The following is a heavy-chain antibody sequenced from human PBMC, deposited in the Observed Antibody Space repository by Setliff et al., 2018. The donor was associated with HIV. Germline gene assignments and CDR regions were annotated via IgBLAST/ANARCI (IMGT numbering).Heavy chain of an antibody. CDR1: GGSISTDY. CDR2: IYYSGST. V-gene: IGHV4-59*05. D-gene: IGHD2-15*01. J-gene: IGHJ4*02. Sequence: PLETLSLTCTVSGGSISTDYWTWVRQSAGKGLEWIGSIYYSGSTYYNPSLKSRVTISVDTSKNQSSLKLSSVTAADTAVYYCARRLGYCSGGSCRTPSDYWGQGTLVTVSS. CDR3: ARRLGYCSGGSCRTPSDY.